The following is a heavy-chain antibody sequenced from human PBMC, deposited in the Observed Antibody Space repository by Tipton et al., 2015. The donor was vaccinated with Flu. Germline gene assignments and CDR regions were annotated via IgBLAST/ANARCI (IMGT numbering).Heavy chain of an antibody. D-gene: IGHD6-6*01. CDR1: GFTFSSYA. V-gene: IGHV3-23*01. CDR3: AKGVSSIAARPVGY. Sequence: SLRLSCAASGFTFSSYAMSWVRQAPGKGLEWVSAISGSGGSSYYADSVKGRFTISRDNSKNTLYLQMNSLRAEDTAVYYCAKGVSSIAARPVGYWGQGTLVTVSS. J-gene: IGHJ4*02. CDR2: ISGSGGSS.